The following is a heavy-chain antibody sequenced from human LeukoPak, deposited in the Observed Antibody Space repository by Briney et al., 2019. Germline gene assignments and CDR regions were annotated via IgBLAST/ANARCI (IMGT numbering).Heavy chain of an antibody. CDR1: GFTFSSYA. J-gene: IGHJ4*02. V-gene: IGHV3-23*01. D-gene: IGHD3-22*01. Sequence: GGSLRLSCAASGFTFSSYAMSWVRQAPGNGLEWVSAISGSGGSTYYADSVKGRFTISRDNSKNTLYLQMNSLRAEDTAVYYCARVGSGEYYYDSSGYTSFDYWGQGTLVTVSS. CDR2: ISGSGGST. CDR3: ARVGSGEYYYDSSGYTSFDY.